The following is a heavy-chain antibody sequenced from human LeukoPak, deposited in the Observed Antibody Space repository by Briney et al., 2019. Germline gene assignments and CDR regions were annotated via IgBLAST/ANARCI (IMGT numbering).Heavy chain of an antibody. D-gene: IGHD3-10*01. CDR3: ARVLRDYYGSGSYYYFDY. J-gene: IGHJ4*02. Sequence: PSETLSLTCAVYGGSFSGYYWSWIRQPPGKGLEWIGEINHSGSTNYNPSLKSRVTISVDTSKNQFSLKLSSVTAADTAVYYCARVLRDYYGSGSYYYFDYWGQGTLVTVSS. CDR2: INHSGST. V-gene: IGHV4-34*01. CDR1: GGSFSGYY.